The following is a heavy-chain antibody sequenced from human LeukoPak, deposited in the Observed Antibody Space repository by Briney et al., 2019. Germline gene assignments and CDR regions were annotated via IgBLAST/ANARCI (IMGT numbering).Heavy chain of an antibody. CDR3: AREIDSSGYQANYFDY. Sequence: GGSLRLSCKASGSALSNSAMSWVRQSPGKGLEWVSTLSGSGGTTYYADSVKGRFTISRDNSKNTLYLQVNSLRAEDTAIYSCAREIDSSGYQANYFDYWGQGTLVTVSS. D-gene: IGHD3-22*01. V-gene: IGHV3-23*01. CDR1: GSALSNSA. J-gene: IGHJ4*02. CDR2: LSGSGGTT.